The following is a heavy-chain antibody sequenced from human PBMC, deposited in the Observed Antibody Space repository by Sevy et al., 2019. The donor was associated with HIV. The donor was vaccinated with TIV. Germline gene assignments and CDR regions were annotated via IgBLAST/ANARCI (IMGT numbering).Heavy chain of an antibody. CDR3: ARHGGYDAIGGTGAFDY. Sequence: GGSLRLSCSASGFTFSGYAMSWVRQAPGKGLEWVSTVSNGGDDTYYGDSVKGRFTISRDNSKDTLYLHLNSLRGDDTAVYFCARHGGYDAIGGTGAFDYWGQGTLVTVSS. J-gene: IGHJ4*02. D-gene: IGHD5-12*01. V-gene: IGHV3-23*01. CDR2: VSNGGDDT. CDR1: GFTFSGYA.